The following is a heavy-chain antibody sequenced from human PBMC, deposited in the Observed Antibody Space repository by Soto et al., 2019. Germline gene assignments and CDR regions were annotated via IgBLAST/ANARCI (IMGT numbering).Heavy chain of an antibody. CDR3: AGDYGDLDY. V-gene: IGHV3-30*03. D-gene: IGHD4-17*01. CDR1: GFTFSSYG. Sequence: QVQLVESGGGVVQPGRSLRLSCAASGFTFSSYGMHWVRQAPGKGLEWVAVISYDGSNKYYADSVKGRFTISRDNSKNTLYLQMNSLRAEDTAVYYCAGDYGDLDYWGQGTLVTVSS. J-gene: IGHJ4*02. CDR2: ISYDGSNK.